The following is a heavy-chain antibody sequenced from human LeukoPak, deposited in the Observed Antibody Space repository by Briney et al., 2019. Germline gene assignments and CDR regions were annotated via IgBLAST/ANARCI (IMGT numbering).Heavy chain of an antibody. V-gene: IGHV4-59*01. CDR2: IYYSGST. CDR1: GGSISSYY. CDR3: ASQSSSWYGAAYYYYMDV. Sequence: PSETLSLTCTVSGGSISSYYWSWIRQPPGKGLELIGYIYYSGSTNYDPSLKSRVTISVDTSKNQFSLKLSSVSAADTAVYYCASQSSSWYGAAYYYYMDVWGKGTTVTVSS. J-gene: IGHJ6*03. D-gene: IGHD6-13*01.